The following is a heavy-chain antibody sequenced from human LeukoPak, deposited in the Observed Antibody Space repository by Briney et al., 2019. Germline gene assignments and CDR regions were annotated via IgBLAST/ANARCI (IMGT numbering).Heavy chain of an antibody. J-gene: IGHJ5*02. D-gene: IGHD3-9*01. CDR3: AGGGYYDIFNP. Sequence: PSETLSLTCTVSGGSISSYYWSWIRQPPGKGLEWIGYIYYSGSTNYNPSLKSRVTISVDTSKNQFSLKLSSVTAADTAVYYCAGGGYYDIFNPWGQGTLVTVSS. V-gene: IGHV4-59*08. CDR2: IYYSGST. CDR1: GGSISSYY.